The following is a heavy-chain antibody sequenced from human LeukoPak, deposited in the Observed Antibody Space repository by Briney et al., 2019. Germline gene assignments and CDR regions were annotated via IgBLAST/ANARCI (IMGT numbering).Heavy chain of an antibody. V-gene: IGHV1-18*01. J-gene: IGHJ5*02. CDR2: ISAYNGNT. CDR1: GYTFTSYG. Sequence: ASVKVSCKASGYTFTSYGISWVRQAPGQGLEWMGWISAYNGNTNYAQKLQGRVTMTTDTSTSTAYMELRSLRSDDTAVYYCARVLEAYNILTGYYSDWFDPWGQGTLVTVSS. D-gene: IGHD3-9*01. CDR3: ARVLEAYNILTGYYSDWFDP.